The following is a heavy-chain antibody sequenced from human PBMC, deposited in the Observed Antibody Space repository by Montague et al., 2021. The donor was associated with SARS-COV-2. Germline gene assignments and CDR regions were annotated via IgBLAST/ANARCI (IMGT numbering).Heavy chain of an antibody. CDR1: GGSISTTDYY. Sequence: TLSLTCTVSGGSISTTDYYWGWIRQSPGKGLEWIGYIYFSGTTXFNPSLETRATISVDTSKNHFSLKLSSVTAADTALYFCVRAADNYYSGGYLHCFDYGGQGTLVTVSS. CDR2: IYFSGTT. CDR3: VRAADNYYSGGYLHCFDY. J-gene: IGHJ4*02. V-gene: IGHV4-30-4*08. D-gene: IGHD3-10*01.